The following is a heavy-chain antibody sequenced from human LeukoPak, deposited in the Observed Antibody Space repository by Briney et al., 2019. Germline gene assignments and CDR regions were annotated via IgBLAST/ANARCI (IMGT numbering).Heavy chain of an antibody. CDR1: GYTFTSYD. D-gene: IGHD6-13*01. J-gene: IGHJ4*02. V-gene: IGHV1-8*01. CDR2: MNPNSGNT. Sequence: ASVKVSCKASGYTFTSYDINWVRQATGQGLEWMGWMNPNSGNTGYAQKFQGRVTMTRNTSISTAYMELSSLRSEDTAVYYCARAYSSSWYVPQPLDHWGQGTLVTVSS. CDR3: ARAYSSSWYVPQPLDH.